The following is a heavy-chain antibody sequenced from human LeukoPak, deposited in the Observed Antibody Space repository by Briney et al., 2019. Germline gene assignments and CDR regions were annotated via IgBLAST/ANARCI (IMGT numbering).Heavy chain of an antibody. J-gene: IGHJ5*02. CDR2: LSSDSNYM. D-gene: IGHD3-16*01. CDR1: GFTFSRYS. V-gene: IGHV3-21*01. Sequence: AGGSLRLSCAASGFTFSRYSMNWVRQAPGKGLEWVSVLSSDSNYMYYGDSVKGRFTISRDNAKNSLYLQMNSLRAEDTAVYYCASDYYEMPPEGDPWGQGTLVTVSS. CDR3: ASDYYEMPPEGDP.